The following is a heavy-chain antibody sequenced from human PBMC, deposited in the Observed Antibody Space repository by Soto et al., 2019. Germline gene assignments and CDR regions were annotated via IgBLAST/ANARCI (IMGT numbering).Heavy chain of an antibody. CDR2: IIPLFGST. Sequence: GASVKVSCKASGGRISSYTINWVRQAPGQGLEWMGGIIPLFGSTAYSQSFHDRVTITADESTSTVYMELRGLRSQDTAVYYCAREGERNSCSGDDCQLLYNWFDPWGQGTLVTVSS. D-gene: IGHD2-21*02. V-gene: IGHV1-69*13. CDR1: GGRISSYT. J-gene: IGHJ5*02. CDR3: AREGERNSCSGDDCQLLYNWFDP.